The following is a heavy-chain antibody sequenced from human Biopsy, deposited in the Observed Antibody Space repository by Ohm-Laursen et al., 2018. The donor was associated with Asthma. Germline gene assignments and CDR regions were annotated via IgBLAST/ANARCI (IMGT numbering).Heavy chain of an antibody. Sequence: ASVKVSCKASGYPFIGYHIHWMRQAPGQGLEWMGIINPSGGSTSYAQKFQGRVTMTRDTSTSTVYMELSSPRSEDTAVYYCARGQKSAGDRWFDPWGQGTLVTVSS. CDR3: ARGQKSAGDRWFDP. J-gene: IGHJ5*02. CDR2: INPSGGST. V-gene: IGHV1-46*01. D-gene: IGHD6-13*01. CDR1: GYPFIGYH.